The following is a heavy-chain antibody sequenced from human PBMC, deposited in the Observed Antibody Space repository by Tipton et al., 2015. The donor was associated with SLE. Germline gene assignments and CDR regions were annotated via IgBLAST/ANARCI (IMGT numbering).Heavy chain of an antibody. V-gene: IGHV3-48*01. CDR3: AKDARQWAGATLFDY. D-gene: IGHD1-26*01. Sequence: QLVQSGGGVVQPGRSLRLSCAASGFIFSSYSMNWVRQAPGKGLEWVSYISSSSSTIYYADSVKGRFTISRDNAKNSLYLQMNSLRAEDTAVYYCAKDARQWAGATLFDYWGQGTLVTVSS. CDR2: ISSSSSTI. J-gene: IGHJ4*02. CDR1: GFIFSSYS.